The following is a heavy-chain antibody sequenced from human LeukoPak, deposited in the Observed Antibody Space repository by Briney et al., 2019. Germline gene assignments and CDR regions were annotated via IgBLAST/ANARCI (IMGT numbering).Heavy chain of an antibody. Sequence: GGSLRLSCAASGFTFSSYAMSWVRQAPGKGLEWVSSISSSSSYIYYADSVKGRFTISRDNAKNSLYLQMNSLRAEDTAVYYCARGGYCSSTSCQPGFYYYYYMDVWGKGTTVTVSS. D-gene: IGHD2-2*01. CDR3: ARGGYCSSTSCQPGFYYYYYMDV. J-gene: IGHJ6*03. V-gene: IGHV3-21*01. CDR2: ISSSSSYI. CDR1: GFTFSSYA.